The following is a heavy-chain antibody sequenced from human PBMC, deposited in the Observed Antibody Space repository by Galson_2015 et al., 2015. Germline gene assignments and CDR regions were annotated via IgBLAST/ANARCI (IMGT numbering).Heavy chain of an antibody. Sequence: TLSPSCTVSGGSLSSGDFYWGWVPPPPGEGLGWVGCIFYSGSTYYNPSLKGRVTISVDTSKNQFSLKLSSVTAADTAVYYCASTYDSSGPGDYWGQGTLVTVSS. V-gene: IGHV4-30-4*01. D-gene: IGHD3-22*01. J-gene: IGHJ4*02. CDR2: IFYSGST. CDR3: ASTYDSSGPGDY. CDR1: GGSLSSGDFY.